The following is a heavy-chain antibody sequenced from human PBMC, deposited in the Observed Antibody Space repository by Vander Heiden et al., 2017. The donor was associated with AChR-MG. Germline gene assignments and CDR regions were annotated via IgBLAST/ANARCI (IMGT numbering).Heavy chain of an antibody. Sequence: EVQLVESGGGLVQPGGSLRLSCAASGFTFSSYSMTWVRQAPGKGLEWVSYISSGSSIIYYADSVKGRFTISRDNAKNSLYLQLNSLRAEDTAVYYCARANQYNTVQSDYWGQGTLVIVSS. J-gene: IGHJ4*02. CDR2: ISSGSSII. V-gene: IGHV3-48*01. CDR1: GFTFSSYS. D-gene: IGHD1-20*01. CDR3: ARANQYNTVQSDY.